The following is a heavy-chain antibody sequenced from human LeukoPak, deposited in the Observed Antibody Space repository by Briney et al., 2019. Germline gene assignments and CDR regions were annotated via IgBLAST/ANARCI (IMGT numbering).Heavy chain of an antibody. CDR3: ARERKYDSTFDY. Sequence: PLGSPRVSCAESGFTFITDWMHWVRQAPREGVLCVSRINTVGSSTNYADSVKGRFTISRDNAQNTLYLQMNSLRAEDTAVYFCARERKYDSTFDYWGQGTLVTVSS. CDR2: INTVGSST. D-gene: IGHD1-1*01. J-gene: IGHJ4*02. CDR1: GFTFITDW. V-gene: IGHV3-74*01.